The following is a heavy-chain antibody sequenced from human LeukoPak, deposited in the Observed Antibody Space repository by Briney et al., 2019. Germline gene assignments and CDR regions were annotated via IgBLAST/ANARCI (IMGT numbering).Heavy chain of an antibody. CDR3: ARNLYSYGPIDY. D-gene: IGHD5-18*01. V-gene: IGHV3-21*01. J-gene: IGHJ4*02. CDR1: GFTFSSYS. Sequence: GGSLRLSCAASGFTFSSYSMNWVRQAPGKGLEWVSSISSSSSYIYYADSVKGRFTISRDNAKNSLYLQMNSLRAEDTAVYYCARNLYSYGPIDYWGQGTLVTVSS. CDR2: ISSSSSYI.